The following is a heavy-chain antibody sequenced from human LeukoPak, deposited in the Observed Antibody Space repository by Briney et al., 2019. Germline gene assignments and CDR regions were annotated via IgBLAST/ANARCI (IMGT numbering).Heavy chain of an antibody. J-gene: IGHJ5*02. CDR2: IYYSGST. V-gene: IGHV4-39*07. D-gene: IGHD3-10*01. CDR1: GGSISSSSYY. CDR3: ARVGYYGSGPFDP. Sequence: SQTLSLTCTVSGGSISSSSYYWGWIRQPPGKGLEWIGSIYYSGSTYYNPSLKSRVTISVDTSKNQFSLKLSSVTAADTAVYYCARVGYYGSGPFDPWGQGTLVTVSS.